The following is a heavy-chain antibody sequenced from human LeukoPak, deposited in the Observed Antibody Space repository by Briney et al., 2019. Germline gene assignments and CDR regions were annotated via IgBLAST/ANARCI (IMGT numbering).Heavy chain of an antibody. D-gene: IGHD5-12*01. CDR2: IYYSGST. J-gene: IGHJ3*02. V-gene: IGHV4-30-4*01. CDR1: GGSISSGDYY. CDR3: AGDPTRPLYSGYDMGAFDI. Sequence: SETLSLTCTVSGGSISSGDYYWSWIRQPPGKGLEWIGYIYYSGSTYYNPSLKSRVTISVDTSKNQFSLKLSSVTAADTAVYYCAGDPTRPLYSGYDMGAFDIWGQGTMVTVSS.